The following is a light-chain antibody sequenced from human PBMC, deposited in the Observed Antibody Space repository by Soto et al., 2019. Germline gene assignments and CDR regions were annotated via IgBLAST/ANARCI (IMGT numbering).Light chain of an antibody. J-gene: IGKJ4*01. CDR3: QQYGSSRLT. CDR1: QSVSSSF. CDR2: GAS. Sequence: DIVFTQPPGTLSLSPGGRATLSCRASQSVSSSFLTWYQQKPGQAPRLLIYGASSRATGIPDRFSGSGSGTDFTLTISRLEPEDFTVYYCQQYGSSRLTLGGGTKVDVK. V-gene: IGKV3-20*01.